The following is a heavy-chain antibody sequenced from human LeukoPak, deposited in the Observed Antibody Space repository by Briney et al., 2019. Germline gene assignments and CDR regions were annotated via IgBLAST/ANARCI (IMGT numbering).Heavy chain of an antibody. Sequence: GASVKVSCKASGSTFTGYYMHWGGQAPGQGLEWMGWINPNSGGTNYAQKFQGRVTMTRDTSISTAYMELSRLRSDDTAVYYCARDSAMIVVVITNRQDYWGQGTLVTVSS. CDR2: INPNSGGT. V-gene: IGHV1-2*02. J-gene: IGHJ4*02. D-gene: IGHD3-22*01. CDR1: GSTFTGYY. CDR3: ARDSAMIVVVITNRQDY.